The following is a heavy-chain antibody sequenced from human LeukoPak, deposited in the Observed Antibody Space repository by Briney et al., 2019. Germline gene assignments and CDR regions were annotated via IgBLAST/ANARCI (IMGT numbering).Heavy chain of an antibody. D-gene: IGHD3-16*02. CDR1: GGTFSSYA. J-gene: IGHJ4*02. Sequence: XVKVACKASGGTFSSYAISWVRQAPGQGLEWMGRIIPIFGTANYAQKFQGRVTITTDESTSTAYMELSSLRSEDTAVYYCARSNMITFGGVITPFDYWGQGTLVTVSS. CDR3: ARSNMITFGGVITPFDY. CDR2: IIPIFGTA. V-gene: IGHV1-69*05.